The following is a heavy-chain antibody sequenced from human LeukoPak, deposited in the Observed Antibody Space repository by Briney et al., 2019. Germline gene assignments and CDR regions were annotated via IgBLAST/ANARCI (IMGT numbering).Heavy chain of an antibody. CDR2: ISSSSSYT. D-gene: IGHD4-11*01. J-gene: IGHJ4*02. CDR3: ARDLYSDYGSY. Sequence: GGSLRLSCAASGFTFSDYYMSWIRQAPGKGLEWVSYISSSSSYTNYADSVKGRFTISRDNAKNSLYLQMNSLRAEDTAVYYCARDLYSDYGSYWGQGTLVTVSS. V-gene: IGHV3-11*06. CDR1: GFTFSDYY.